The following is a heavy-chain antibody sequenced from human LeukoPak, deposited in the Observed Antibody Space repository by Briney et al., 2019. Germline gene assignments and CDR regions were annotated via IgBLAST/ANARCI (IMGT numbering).Heavy chain of an antibody. V-gene: IGHV3-23*01. CDR1: GFTFSSYA. CDR3: AKALSSSFYYFDL. Sequence: GGSLRLSCAASGFTFSSYAMSWVRQAPEKGLEWVSTIHGGGDVTYYADSVKGRFTISRDNSRNTLFLQMNSLRAEDTAVYFCAKALSSSFYYFDLGGRGTLVTVSS. J-gene: IGHJ2*01. CDR2: IHGGGDVT. D-gene: IGHD3-16*02.